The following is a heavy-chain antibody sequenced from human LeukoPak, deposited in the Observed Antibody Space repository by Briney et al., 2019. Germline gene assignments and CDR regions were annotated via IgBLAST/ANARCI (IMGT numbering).Heavy chain of an antibody. J-gene: IGHJ3*01. D-gene: IGHD3-16*01. V-gene: IGHV3-23*01. Sequence: PGGSLRLSCAASGITFSIYGMTWVRQSPGKGLEWVSSISTSGGSAYYADSVKGRFTISRDNSKNTVYLQMNSLRVEDTALYYCAKGLEGGWFGHDAYDVWGQGAMVTVSS. CDR2: ISTSGGSA. CDR3: AKGLEGGWFGHDAYDV. CDR1: GITFSIYG.